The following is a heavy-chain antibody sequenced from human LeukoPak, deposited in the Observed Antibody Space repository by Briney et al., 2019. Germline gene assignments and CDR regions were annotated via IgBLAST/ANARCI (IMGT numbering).Heavy chain of an antibody. Sequence: GGSLRLSCAAFGFTFSNYPMNWVRQAPGKGLEWVARLVYDERSDYANSVKGRFSISRDNSKNTLFLDMSDLRVEDTAVYYCARDLSAAFDFWGQGVLVTVSS. J-gene: IGHJ4*02. CDR1: GFTFSNYP. CDR2: LVYDERS. CDR3: ARDLSAAFDF. D-gene: IGHD6-19*01. V-gene: IGHV3-30*03.